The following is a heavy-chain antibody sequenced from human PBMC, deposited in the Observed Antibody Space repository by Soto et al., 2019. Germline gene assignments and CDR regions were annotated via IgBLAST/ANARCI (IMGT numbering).Heavy chain of an antibody. V-gene: IGHV3-48*02. CDR1: RFTFSSYS. J-gene: IGHJ3*02. CDR2: ISSGSSTI. D-gene: IGHD3-9*01. Sequence: EVQLVESGGGLVQPGGSLRLSCAASRFTFSSYSMNWVRQAPGKGLEWVSYISSGSSTIYYADSVKGRFTISRDNAKNSLYLQMNGLRDEDTAVYYCARTIWRGAFDIWGQGTLVTVSS. CDR3: ARTIWRGAFDI.